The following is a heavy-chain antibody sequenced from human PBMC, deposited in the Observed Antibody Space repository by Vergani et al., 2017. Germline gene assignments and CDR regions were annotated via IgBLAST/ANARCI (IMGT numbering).Heavy chain of an antibody. D-gene: IGHD2-21*01. CDR1: GFTFSNAW. CDR2: IKSKTDGGTT. J-gene: IGHJ4*02. V-gene: IGHV3-15*01. CDR3: ARDLETTYCGGDYCLYGY. Sequence: EVQLVESGGGLVKPGGSLRLSCAASGFTFSNAWMSWVRQAPGKGLEWVGRIKSKTDGGTTDYAAPVKGRFTISRDDSKNTLYLQMNSLRAEDTAVYYCARDLETTYCGGDYCLYGYWGQGTLVTVSS.